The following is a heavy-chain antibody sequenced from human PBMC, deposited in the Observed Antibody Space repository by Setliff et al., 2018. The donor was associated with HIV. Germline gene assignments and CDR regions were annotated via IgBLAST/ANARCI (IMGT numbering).Heavy chain of an antibody. V-gene: IGHV4-4*09. CDR2: IYTSGST. D-gene: IGHD6-6*01. CDR1: GGSISSYY. J-gene: IGHJ4*02. Sequence: SETLSLTCSVSGGSISSYYWSWIRQPPGQGLEWIGHIYTSGSTNYNPSLKSRVTISVDTSKNQFSLKLSSVTAADTAVYYCARGLGSSSGFNWGQGTLVTVSS. CDR3: ARGLGSSSGFN.